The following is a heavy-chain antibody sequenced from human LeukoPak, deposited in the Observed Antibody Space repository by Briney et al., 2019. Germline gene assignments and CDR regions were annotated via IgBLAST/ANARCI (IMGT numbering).Heavy chain of an antibody. D-gene: IGHD6-13*01. CDR2: ISSSSSYI. V-gene: IGHV3-21*01. CDR3: ARAGSSWTHFDH. Sequence: GGSLRLSCAASGFTFSHYNMNWVRQAPGKGLEWVSSISSSSSYIYYADSVKGRFTISRDNAKNSLHLQMNSLRAEDTAVYYCARAGSSWTHFDHWGQGTLVTVSS. CDR1: GFTFSHYN. J-gene: IGHJ4*02.